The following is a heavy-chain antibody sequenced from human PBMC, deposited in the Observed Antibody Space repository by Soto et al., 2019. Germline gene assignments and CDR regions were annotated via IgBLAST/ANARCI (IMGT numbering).Heavy chain of an antibody. CDR3: AGTTCHYWYCMDV. V-gene: IGHV6-1*01. J-gene: IGHJ6*03. D-gene: IGHD1-1*01. CDR1: RDDVPGNGPA. Sequence: TLSGICGTSRDDVPGNGPAWYGVWQSQTRGLEWLGRTYYRTRWYYDYAVSVRSRITVNPDTSKNQFSLQLTSVTPEDTAVYYCAGTTCHYWYCMDVWGKGSTVTVSS. CDR2: TYYRTRWYY.